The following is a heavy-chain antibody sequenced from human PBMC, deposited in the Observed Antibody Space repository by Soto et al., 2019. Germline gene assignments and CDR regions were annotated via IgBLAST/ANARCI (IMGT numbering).Heavy chain of an antibody. Sequence: SETLSLTCTVSGGSISSGGYYWSWIRQHPGKGLEWIGYIYYSGSTYYNPSLKSRVTISVDTSKNQFSLKLSSVTAADTAVYYCARDRSRYFDYWGQGTLVTVSS. CDR1: GGSISSGGYY. J-gene: IGHJ4*02. CDR3: ARDRSRYFDY. V-gene: IGHV4-31*03. CDR2: IYYSGST.